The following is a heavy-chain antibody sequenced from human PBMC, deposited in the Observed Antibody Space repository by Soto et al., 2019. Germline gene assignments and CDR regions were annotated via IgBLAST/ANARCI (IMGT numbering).Heavy chain of an antibody. CDR2: IIPIFGTA. Sequence: SVKVSCKASGGTFSMYAISGVGQSRLRGLDWMGGIIPIFGTANYAQKFQGRVTITADKSTSTAYMELSSLRSEDTAVYYCARDRDTAMATSATNFDYWGQGTLVTVSS. CDR1: GGTFSMYA. J-gene: IGHJ4*02. V-gene: IGHV1-69*06. CDR3: ARDRDTAMATSATNFDY. D-gene: IGHD5-18*01.